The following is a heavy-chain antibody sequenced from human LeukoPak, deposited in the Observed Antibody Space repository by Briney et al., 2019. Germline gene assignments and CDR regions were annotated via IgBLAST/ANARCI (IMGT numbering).Heavy chain of an antibody. CDR2: ISGSSSYI. V-gene: IGHV3-21*01. CDR1: GFTFSGYT. CDR3: ARVRGSSWSEYYFDY. Sequence: GGSLRLSCAASGFTFSGYTMSWVRQAPGKGLEWVSSISGSSSYISYADSVKGRFTISRDNAKNSLFLQMNSLRAEDTAVYSCARVRGSSWSEYYFDYWGQGTLVPVSS. D-gene: IGHD6-13*01. J-gene: IGHJ4*02.